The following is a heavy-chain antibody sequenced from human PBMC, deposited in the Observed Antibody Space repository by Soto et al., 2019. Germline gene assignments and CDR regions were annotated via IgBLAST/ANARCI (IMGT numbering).Heavy chain of an antibody. CDR2: IKSKTDGGTT. CDR3: TTDRVLRTGTNYYYYGMDV. D-gene: IGHD1-26*01. V-gene: IGHV3-15*01. CDR1: GFTFSNAW. J-gene: IGHJ6*02. Sequence: PGGSLRLSCAASGFTFSNAWMSWVRQAPGKGLEWVGRIKSKTDGGTTDYAAPVKGRFTISRDDSKNTLYLQMNSLKTEDTAVYYCTTDRVLRTGTNYYYYGMDVWGQGTTVTVSS.